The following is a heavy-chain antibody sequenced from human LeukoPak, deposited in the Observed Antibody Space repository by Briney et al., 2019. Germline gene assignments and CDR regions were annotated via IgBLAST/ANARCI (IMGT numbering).Heavy chain of an antibody. CDR1: GFSFSSYD. Sequence: GGSLRLSCAASGFSFSSYDMHWVRQATGKGLEWVSAIGTAGDPYYPGSVRGRFTISREDAKNSLYLEMNSLRVGDTAMYYCARDLQWLTSGAFDIWGQGTMVTVSS. D-gene: IGHD6-19*01. V-gene: IGHV3-13*05. J-gene: IGHJ3*02. CDR3: ARDLQWLTSGAFDI. CDR2: IGTAGDP.